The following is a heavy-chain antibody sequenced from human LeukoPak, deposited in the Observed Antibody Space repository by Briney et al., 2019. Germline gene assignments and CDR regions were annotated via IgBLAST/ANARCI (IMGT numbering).Heavy chain of an antibody. V-gene: IGHV3-23*01. J-gene: IGHJ4*02. CDR1: GFTFSSYA. D-gene: IGHD2-15*01. Sequence: GGSLRLSCAASGFTFSSYAMSWVRQAPGKGLEWVSAISGSGGSTYYADSVKGRFTISRDNSKNTLYLQMNSLRAEDTAVYYCAKAFGGGSCCPIDYWGQGTLVTVSS. CDR2: ISGSGGST. CDR3: AKAFGGGSCCPIDY.